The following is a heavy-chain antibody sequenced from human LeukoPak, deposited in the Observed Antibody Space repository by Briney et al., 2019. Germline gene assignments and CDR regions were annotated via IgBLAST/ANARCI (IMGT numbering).Heavy chain of an antibody. J-gene: IGHJ4*02. CDR3: ARVSGYDWESFYDY. V-gene: IGHV4-61*05. CDR1: GGSISSSSYY. Sequence: PSETLSLTCTVSGGSISSSSYYWGWIRQPPGKGLEWIGYIYYSGSTNYNPSLESRVTISVDTSKNQFSLKLRSVTAADTAVYYCARVSGYDWESFYDYWGQGTLVTVSS. CDR2: IYYSGST. D-gene: IGHD5-12*01.